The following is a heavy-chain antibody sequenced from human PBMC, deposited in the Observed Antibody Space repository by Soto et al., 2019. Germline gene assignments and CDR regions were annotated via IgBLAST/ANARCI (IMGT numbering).Heavy chain of an antibody. CDR1: GFTFSSYG. Sequence: GGSLRLSCAASGFTFSSYGMHWVRQAPGKGLEWVAVISYDGSNKYYADSVKGRFTISRDNSKNTLYLQMNSLRAEDTAVYYCAKGYSWGPVDYWGQGTLVTVSS. D-gene: IGHD5-18*01. CDR3: AKGYSWGPVDY. CDR2: ISYDGSNK. J-gene: IGHJ4*02. V-gene: IGHV3-30*18.